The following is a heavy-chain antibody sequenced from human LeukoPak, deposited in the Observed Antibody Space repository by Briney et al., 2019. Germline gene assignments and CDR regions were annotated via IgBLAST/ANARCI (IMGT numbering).Heavy chain of an antibody. CDR3: ARMNGYSGSSGPGGVDY. J-gene: IGHJ4*02. CDR1: GYTFTSYD. D-gene: IGHD6-6*01. V-gene: IGHV1-8*01. CDR2: MNPNSGNT. Sequence: ASVKVSCKASGYTFTSYDINWVRQATGQGLEWMGWMNPNSGNTGYAQKFQGRVTMTRNTSISTAYMELSSLRSEDTAVYYCARMNGYSGSSGPGGVDYWGQGTLVTVSS.